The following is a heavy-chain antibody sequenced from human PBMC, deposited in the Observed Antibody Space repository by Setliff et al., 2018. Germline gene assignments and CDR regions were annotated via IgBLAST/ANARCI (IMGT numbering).Heavy chain of an antibody. D-gene: IGHD2-2*01. CDR1: GGSITSGSFY. Sequence: SETLSLTCTVSGGSITSGSFYWSWIRQPAGKKLEWIGRIHASGSPDYNPSFKSRVTISRDTSTSQFSLKLGSVTAADTAVYYCARGRMRGSCSGPSCTYDPFDIWGQGTPVTV. V-gene: IGHV4-61*02. CDR3: ARGRMRGSCSGPSCTYDPFDI. J-gene: IGHJ3*02. CDR2: IHASGSP.